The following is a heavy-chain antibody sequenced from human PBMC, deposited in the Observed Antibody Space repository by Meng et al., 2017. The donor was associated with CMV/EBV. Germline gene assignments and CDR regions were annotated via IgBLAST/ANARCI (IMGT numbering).Heavy chain of an antibody. CDR1: GFTFSSYW. V-gene: IGHV3-74*01. J-gene: IGHJ6*02. CDR3: ARNVDYGMDV. D-gene: IGHD5-12*01. CDR2: INSDGSST. Sequence: GESLKIPCAASGFTFSSYWMHWVRQAPGKGLVWVSRINSDGSSTSYADSVKGRFTLSRDNAKNTLYLQMNSLRAEDTAVYYCARNVDYGMDVWGQGTTVTVSS.